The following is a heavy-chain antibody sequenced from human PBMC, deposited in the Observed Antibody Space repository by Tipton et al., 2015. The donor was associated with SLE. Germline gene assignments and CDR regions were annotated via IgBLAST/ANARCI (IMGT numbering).Heavy chain of an antibody. CDR1: GGSISSHY. D-gene: IGHD6-13*01. CDR2: INHSGST. CDR3: ARGGGSSWYPASFQH. V-gene: IGHV4-34*01. J-gene: IGHJ1*01. Sequence: TLSLTCTVSGGSISSHYWSWIRQPPGKGLEWIGEINHSGSTNYTPSLKSRVTISVDTSKNQFSLKLSSVTAADTAVYYCARGGGSSWYPASFQHWGQGTLVTASS.